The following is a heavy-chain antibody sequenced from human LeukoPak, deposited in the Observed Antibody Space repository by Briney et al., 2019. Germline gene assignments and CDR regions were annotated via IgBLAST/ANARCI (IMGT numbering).Heavy chain of an antibody. CDR3: ARDRPSSIAAN. J-gene: IGHJ4*02. V-gene: IGHV1-2*02. Sequence: ASVKVSCKASGYTFTGYYMHWVRQAPGQGLEWMGGINPNSGGTNYAQKFQGRVTMTRDTSISTAYMELSRLRSDDTSVYYCARDRPSSIAANWGQGTLVTVSS. D-gene: IGHD6-6*01. CDR2: INPNSGGT. CDR1: GYTFTGYY.